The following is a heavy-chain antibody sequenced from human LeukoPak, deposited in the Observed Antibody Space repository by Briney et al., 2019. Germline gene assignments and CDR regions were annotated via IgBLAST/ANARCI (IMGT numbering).Heavy chain of an antibody. Sequence: GGSLRLPCAASGFTFSSYAMSWVRQAPGKGLEWVSAISGSGGSTYYADSVKGRFTISRDNSKNTLYLQMNSLRAEDTAVYYCAKASSGWYYFDYWGQGTLVTVSS. J-gene: IGHJ4*02. CDR3: AKASSGWYYFDY. CDR2: ISGSGGST. CDR1: GFTFSSYA. D-gene: IGHD6-19*01. V-gene: IGHV3-23*01.